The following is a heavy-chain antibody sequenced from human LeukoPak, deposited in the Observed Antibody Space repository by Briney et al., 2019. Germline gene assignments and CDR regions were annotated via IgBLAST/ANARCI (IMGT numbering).Heavy chain of an antibody. J-gene: IGHJ6*03. Sequence: SETLSLTCTVSGYSISSGYYWGWIRQPPGNGLEWIGSIYHSGSTYYNPSLKSRVTISVDTSKNQFSLKLSSVTAADTAVYYCATTTYPPYYYYYMDVWGKGTTVTVS. CDR1: GYSISSGYY. D-gene: IGHD1-7*01. CDR3: ATTTYPPYYYYYMDV. CDR2: IYHSGST. V-gene: IGHV4-38-2*02.